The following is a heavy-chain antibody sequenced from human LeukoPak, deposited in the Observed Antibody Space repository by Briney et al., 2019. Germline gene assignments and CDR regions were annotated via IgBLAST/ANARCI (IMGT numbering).Heavy chain of an antibody. D-gene: IGHD3-16*01. V-gene: IGHV4-34*01. CDR3: AGEFRGGFEA. CDR2: INHSVST. J-gene: IGHJ6*01. CDR1: GGSFSIDC. Sequence: SETLSLACAVYGGSFSIDCCSCVRQPPGKGLEWIGEINHSVSTNYNPSLTSRVTISIDTSKNQLSLKLSSVTAADTAVLYCAGEFRGGFEAWGKGTTVTVSS.